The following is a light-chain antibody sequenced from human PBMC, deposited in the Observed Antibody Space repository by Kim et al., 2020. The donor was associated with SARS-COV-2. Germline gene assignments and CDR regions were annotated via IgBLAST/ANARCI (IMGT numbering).Light chain of an antibody. Sequence: SVTQGQTASITCSGDKLGDKYACWYEQKPGQSPVLVIYQDSKRPSGIPERFSGSNSGNTATLTISGTQAMDEADYYCQAWDSSDVVFGGGTKLTVL. J-gene: IGLJ2*01. V-gene: IGLV3-1*01. CDR3: QAWDSSDVV. CDR1: KLGDKY. CDR2: QDS.